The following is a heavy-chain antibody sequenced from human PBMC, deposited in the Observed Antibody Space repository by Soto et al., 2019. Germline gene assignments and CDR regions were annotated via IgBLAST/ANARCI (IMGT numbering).Heavy chain of an antibody. CDR1: GFTFSSND. CDR3: ATRPLLPGAP. V-gene: IGHV3-53*01. Sequence: EVQLVESGGGLIQPGGSLRLSCAASGFTFSSNDMNWVRPAPGKGLEWVSLIYSGGSTYYADSVKGRFTTSRDNSKNTLYLQMSSLRAEDTAVYYCATRPLLPGAPWGQGTMVTVSS. J-gene: IGHJ3*01. CDR2: IYSGGST. D-gene: IGHD3-22*01.